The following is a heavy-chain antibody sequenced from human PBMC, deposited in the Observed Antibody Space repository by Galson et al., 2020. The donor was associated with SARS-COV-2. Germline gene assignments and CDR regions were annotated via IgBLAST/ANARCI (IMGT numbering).Heavy chain of an antibody. CDR1: GGSFSGYY. D-gene: IGHD6-6*01. CDR3: ARLSRQLVPTLGYYYYMDV. Sequence: SETLSLTCAVYGGSFSGYYWSWIRQPPGKGLEWIGEINHSGSTNYNPSLKSRVTISVDTSKNQFSLKLSSVTAADTAVYYCARLSRQLVPTLGYYYYMDVWGKGTTVTVSS. J-gene: IGHJ6*03. CDR2: INHSGST. V-gene: IGHV4-34*01.